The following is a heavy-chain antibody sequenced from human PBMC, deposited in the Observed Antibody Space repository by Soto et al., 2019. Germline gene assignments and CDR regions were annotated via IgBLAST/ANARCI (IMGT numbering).Heavy chain of an antibody. CDR2: ISGSGGST. V-gene: IGHV3-23*01. Sequence: PGGGPRLSRSAPGFIFCRFALGWVRPAPGEGVGGVSAISGSGGSTYYADSVKGRFTISRDNSKNTLYLQMNSLRAEDTAVYYCARDQLYYNDISGRPLNAFDVWGQGTMVTVSS. J-gene: IGHJ3*01. D-gene: IGHD3-22*01. CDR3: ARDQLYYNDISGRPLNAFDV. CDR1: GFIFCRFA.